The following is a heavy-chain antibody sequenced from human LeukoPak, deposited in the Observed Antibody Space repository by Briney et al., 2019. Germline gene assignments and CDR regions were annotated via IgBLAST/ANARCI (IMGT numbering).Heavy chain of an antibody. Sequence: SETLSLTCTVSGGSFISYFWSWIRQPPGKGLEWIGYIYYSGSTNYNPSLKSRVTISVDTSKNQFSLKLTSVTAADTAVYYCARVASSWSFDYWGQGTLVTVSS. J-gene: IGHJ4*02. V-gene: IGHV4-59*01. CDR1: GGSFISYF. CDR3: ARVASSWSFDY. CDR2: IYYSGST. D-gene: IGHD6-13*01.